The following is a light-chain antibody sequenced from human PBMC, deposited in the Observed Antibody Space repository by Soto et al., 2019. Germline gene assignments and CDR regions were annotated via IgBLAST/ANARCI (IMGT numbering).Light chain of an antibody. CDR3: QQCNNWPFT. V-gene: IGKV3D-15*01. CDR2: DAS. Sequence: EIVMTQSPATLSVSPGERATLSCRASQSVSSNLAWYQQKPGQAPRLLIYDASTRATGIPARFSGSGSGTDFPLTISRLQSEDFAVYYCQQCNNWPFTFGRGTKVDIK. J-gene: IGKJ3*01. CDR1: QSVSSN.